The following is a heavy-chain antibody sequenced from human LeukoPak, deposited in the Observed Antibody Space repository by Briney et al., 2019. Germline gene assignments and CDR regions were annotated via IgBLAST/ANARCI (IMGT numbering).Heavy chain of an antibody. Sequence: SQTLSLTCAVSGGSISSGGYSWSWIRQPPGKGLEWIGYIYHSGSTYYNPSLKSRVTISVDRSKNQFSLKLSSVTAADTAVYYCARVVYYYGSGSYLGHWYFDLWGRGTLVTVSS. CDR3: ARVVYYYGSGSYLGHWYFDL. J-gene: IGHJ2*01. D-gene: IGHD3-10*01. V-gene: IGHV4-30-2*01. CDR1: GGSISSGGYS. CDR2: IYHSGST.